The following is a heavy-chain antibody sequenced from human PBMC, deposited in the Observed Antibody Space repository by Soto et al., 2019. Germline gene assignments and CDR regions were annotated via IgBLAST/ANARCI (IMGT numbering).Heavy chain of an antibody. CDR3: ARHDSSSWYRSNWFDP. D-gene: IGHD6-13*01. CDR1: CGSISSYY. J-gene: IGHJ5*02. V-gene: IGHV4-59*08. Sequence: SETLSLTCPVSCGSISSYYWSWILHPPWKGLELIGYIYYSGSTNYNPSLKSRVTISVDTSKNQFSLKLSSVTAADTAVYYCARHDSSSWYRSNWFDPWGQGTLVTVSS. CDR2: IYYSGST.